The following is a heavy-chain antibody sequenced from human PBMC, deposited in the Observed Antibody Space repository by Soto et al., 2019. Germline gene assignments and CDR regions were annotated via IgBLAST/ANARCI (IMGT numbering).Heavy chain of an antibody. V-gene: IGHV5-51*01. CDR2: IYPGDSDT. J-gene: IGHJ4*02. CDR3: ARQDPAGLYYFDY. CDR1: GYTFSSYW. Sequence: EVQLVQSGAEVKKPGESLKISCKGSGYTFSSYWIAWVRQMPGKGLEWMGIIYPGDSDTRYSPSFQGQVTISVDKSITTAYLHWSSLKASDTAMYYCARQDPAGLYYFDYWGQGTLVTVSS. D-gene: IGHD2-8*01.